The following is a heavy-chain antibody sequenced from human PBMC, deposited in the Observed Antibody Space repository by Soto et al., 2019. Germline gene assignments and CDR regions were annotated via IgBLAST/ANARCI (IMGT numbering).Heavy chain of an antibody. CDR3: ARGPSGSSHYYMDV. Sequence: ASVKLSCKASGGTFSSYASSWVRQAPGQGLEWMGWINPNFGNTGYAQKFQGRVTMTRDASISTAYMELSSLRSEDTALYYCARGPSGSSHYYMDVWGKGTTVTVSS. CDR2: INPNFGNT. V-gene: IGHV1-8*02. CDR1: GGTFSSYA. D-gene: IGHD6-13*01. J-gene: IGHJ6*03.